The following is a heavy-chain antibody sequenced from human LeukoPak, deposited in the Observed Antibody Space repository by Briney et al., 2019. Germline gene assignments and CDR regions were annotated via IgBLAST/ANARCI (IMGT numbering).Heavy chain of an antibody. CDR3: ARVGTHGTTVAGPRDWFDP. Sequence: PGGSLRLSCAASGFTFSSYAMSWVRQAPGKGLEWDSSISSSSSYIYYADSVKGRFTISRDNAKNSLYLQMNSLRAEDTVVYYCARVGTHGTTVAGPRDWFDPWGQGTLVTVSS. CDR2: ISSSSSYI. V-gene: IGHV3-21*01. J-gene: IGHJ5*02. D-gene: IGHD6-19*01. CDR1: GFTFSSYA.